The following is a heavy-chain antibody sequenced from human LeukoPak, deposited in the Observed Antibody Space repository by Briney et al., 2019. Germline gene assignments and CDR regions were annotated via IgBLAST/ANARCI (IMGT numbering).Heavy chain of an antibody. J-gene: IGHJ4*02. CDR2: ISSSSSYI. Sequence: GGSLRLSCAASGFTFSSYSMNWVRQAPGKGLEWVSSISSSSSYIYYADSVKGRFTISRDNAKNSLYLQMNSLRAEDTAVYYCARARGYSGYDYDYWGQGTLVTVSS. CDR3: ARARGYSGYDYDY. CDR1: GFTFSSYS. V-gene: IGHV3-21*01. D-gene: IGHD5-12*01.